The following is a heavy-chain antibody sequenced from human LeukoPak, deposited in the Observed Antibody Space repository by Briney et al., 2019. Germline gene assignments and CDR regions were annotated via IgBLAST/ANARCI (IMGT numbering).Heavy chain of an antibody. D-gene: IGHD2-15*01. CDR2: ISGSGGST. CDR1: GFTFSSYA. V-gene: IGHV3-23*01. CDR3: AKMGYCSGGSCYSPWFDP. Sequence: GGPLRLSCAASGFTFSSYAMSWVRQAPGKGLEWVSAISGSGGSTYYADSVKGRFTISRDNSKNTLYLQMNSLRAEDTAVYYCAKMGYCSGGSCYSPWFDPWGQGTLVTVSS. J-gene: IGHJ5*02.